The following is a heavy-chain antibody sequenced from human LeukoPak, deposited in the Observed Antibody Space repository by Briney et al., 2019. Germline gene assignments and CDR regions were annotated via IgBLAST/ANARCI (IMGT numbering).Heavy chain of an antibody. V-gene: IGHV3-13*01. CDR3: ARGIAAAGLDAFDI. J-gene: IGHJ3*02. Sequence: GGSLRLSCAASGFTFSGYDMHWVRQATGKGLEWVSAIGTAGDTYYPGSVKGRFTISRENAKNSLYLQMNSLRAGDTAVYYCARGIAAAGLDAFDIWGQGTMVTVSS. CDR1: GFTFSGYD. CDR2: IGTAGDT. D-gene: IGHD6-13*01.